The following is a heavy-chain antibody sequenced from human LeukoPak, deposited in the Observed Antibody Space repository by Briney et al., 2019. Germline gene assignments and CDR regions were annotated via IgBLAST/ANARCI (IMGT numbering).Heavy chain of an antibody. V-gene: IGHV1-18*01. D-gene: IGHD4-17*01. Sequence: ASVKVSCKASGYTLTSYGISWVRQAPGQGLEWMGWISAYNGNTNYAQKLQGRVTMTTDTSTSTAYMELRSLRSDDTAVYFCARDRGEYGDHYFDYWGQGTLVTVSS. J-gene: IGHJ4*02. CDR2: ISAYNGNT. CDR3: ARDRGEYGDHYFDY. CDR1: GYTLTSYG.